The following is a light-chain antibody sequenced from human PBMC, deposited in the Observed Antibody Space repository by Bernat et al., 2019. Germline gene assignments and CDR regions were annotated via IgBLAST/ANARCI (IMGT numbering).Light chain of an antibody. CDR3: HSYDSSKQV. V-gene: IGLV6-57*04. J-gene: IGLJ3*02. CDR1: SGSIASNY. Sequence: NFMLTQPPSVSESPGKTVAISCTRSSGSIASNYLRWYQQPPGSAPTTVIYEYNKRPSGVPDRYSGSIDSPSNSASLTISGLKTEDEAEYYSHSYDSSKQVFGGGTKLTVL. CDR2: EYN.